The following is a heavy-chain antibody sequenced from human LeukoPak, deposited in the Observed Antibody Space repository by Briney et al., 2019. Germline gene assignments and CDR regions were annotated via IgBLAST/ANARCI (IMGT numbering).Heavy chain of an antibody. CDR2: IYTSGST. J-gene: IGHJ6*03. D-gene: IGHD2-2*01. V-gene: IGHV4-61*02. CDR3: ARLAIVVVPAADYYYMDV. Sequence: PSETLSLTCTVSGGSISSGSYYWSWIRQPAGKGLEWIGRIYTSGSTNYNPSLKSRVTISVDTSKNQFSLKLSSVTAADTAVYYCARLAIVVVPAADYYYMDVWGKGTTVTVSS. CDR1: GGSISSGSYY.